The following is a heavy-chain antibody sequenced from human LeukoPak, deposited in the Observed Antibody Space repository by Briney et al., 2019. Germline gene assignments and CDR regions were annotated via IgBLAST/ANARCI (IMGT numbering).Heavy chain of an antibody. D-gene: IGHD6-13*01. V-gene: IGHV1-69*06. Sequence: ASVKVSCKASGGTFSSYAISWVRQAPGQGLEWMGGIIPIFGTANYAQKFQGRVTITADKSTSTAYMELSSLRSEDTAAYYCARDYSSSWYFDPWGQGTLVTVSS. CDR2: IIPIFGTA. CDR3: ARDYSSSWYFDP. J-gene: IGHJ4*02. CDR1: GGTFSSYA.